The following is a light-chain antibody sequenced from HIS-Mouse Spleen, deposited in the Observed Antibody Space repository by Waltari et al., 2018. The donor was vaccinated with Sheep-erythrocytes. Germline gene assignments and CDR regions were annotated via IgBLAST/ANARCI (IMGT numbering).Light chain of an antibody. Sequence: QSALTQPASVSGSPGQSITISCTGTSSDVGGYNYVSRYQQHPGKAPKLMIYDVSNRPSGVSNRFSGSKSGNTASLTISGLQAEDEADYYCCSYAGSSTPWVFGGGTKLTVL. J-gene: IGLJ3*02. CDR1: SSDVGGYNY. CDR3: CSYAGSSTPWV. CDR2: DVS. V-gene: IGLV2-14*03.